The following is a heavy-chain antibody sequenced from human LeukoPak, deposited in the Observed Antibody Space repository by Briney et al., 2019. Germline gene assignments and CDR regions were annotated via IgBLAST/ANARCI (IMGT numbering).Heavy chain of an antibody. J-gene: IGHJ4*02. V-gene: IGHV3-74*01. Sequence: GRSLRLSCAASGFTFSSYWMHWVRQVPGKGLVWVSRIKTDGSRSSYADSVKGRFTISRDNAKNMLYLQMNSLRAEDTAVYYCVREGYYDSSGYQEGLHYWGQGTLVTVSS. CDR2: IKTDGSRS. D-gene: IGHD3-22*01. CDR1: GFTFSSYW. CDR3: VREGYYDSSGYQEGLHY.